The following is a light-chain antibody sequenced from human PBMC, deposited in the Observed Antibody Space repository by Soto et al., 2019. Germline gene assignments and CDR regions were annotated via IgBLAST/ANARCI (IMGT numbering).Light chain of an antibody. CDR3: SSYTTNRTPV. V-gene: IGLV2-14*01. J-gene: IGLJ2*01. CDR1: SGDVGRYDS. Sequence: QSALTQPASVSGSTGQSLTISCTGTSGDVGRYDSVSWYKHRPGKVPELIIFSDRFSGSKSGNTASLTISGLQAEDEADYYCSSYTTNRTPVFGGGTKVTVL.